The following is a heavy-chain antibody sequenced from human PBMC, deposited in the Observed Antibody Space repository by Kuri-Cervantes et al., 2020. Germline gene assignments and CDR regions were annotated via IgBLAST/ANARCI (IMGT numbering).Heavy chain of an antibody. D-gene: IGHD6-13*01. V-gene: IGHV3-33*01. J-gene: IGHJ4*02. CDR3: ASAPPSTAAAYFDY. CDR2: IWYDGSNK. CDR1: GFTFSSYG. Sequence: GESLRISCAASGFTFSSYGMHWVRQAPGKGLEWVAVIWYDGSNKYYADSVMGRFTISRDNSKNTLYLQMNSLRAEDTAVYYCASAPPSTAAAYFDYWGQGALVTVSS.